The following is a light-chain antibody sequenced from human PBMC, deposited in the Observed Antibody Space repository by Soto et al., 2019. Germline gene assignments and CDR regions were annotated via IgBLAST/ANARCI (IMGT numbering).Light chain of an antibody. CDR2: DAS. V-gene: IGKV3D-20*02. J-gene: IGKJ5*01. CDR3: QQRAGSST. CDR1: QSVSSSY. Sequence: EIVLTQSPGTLSLSPGERATLSCRASQSVSSSYLAWYQQKPGQAPRLLIYDASNRATGIPARFSGSGSGTDFTLTISSLEPEDFAVYYCQQRAGSSTFGQGTRLEIK.